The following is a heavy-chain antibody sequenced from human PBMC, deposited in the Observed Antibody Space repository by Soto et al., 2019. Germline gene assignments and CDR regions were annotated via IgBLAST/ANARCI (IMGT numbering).Heavy chain of an antibody. Sequence: ASVKVSCKAAAYTFTSYDINWVRQATGQDFEWMGWMNPNNGNTAYAQKFQGRVTMTRDTSKSTAFTELSSLTSEDTAVYYCARGPRNWGVGYWGQGTLVTVSS. J-gene: IGHJ4*02. D-gene: IGHD7-27*01. CDR3: ARGPRNWGVGY. CDR1: AYTFTSYD. V-gene: IGHV1-8*01. CDR2: MNPNNGNT.